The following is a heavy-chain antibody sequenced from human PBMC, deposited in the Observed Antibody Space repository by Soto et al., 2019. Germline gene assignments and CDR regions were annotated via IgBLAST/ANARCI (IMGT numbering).Heavy chain of an antibody. V-gene: IGHV3-11*06. CDR3: ARVLIVGASNWFDP. J-gene: IGHJ5*02. D-gene: IGHD1-26*01. CDR1: GFTFSDYY. Sequence: VGSLRLSCAASGFTFSDYYMSWIRQAPGKGLEWVSYISSSSYTNYADSVKGRFTISRDNAKNSLYLQMNSLRAEDTAVYYCARVLIVGASNWFDPWGQGTLVTVSS. CDR2: ISSSSYT.